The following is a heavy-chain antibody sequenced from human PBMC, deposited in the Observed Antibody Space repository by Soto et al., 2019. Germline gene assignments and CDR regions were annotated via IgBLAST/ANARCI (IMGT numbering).Heavy chain of an antibody. D-gene: IGHD1-20*01. CDR2: IYYSGST. Sequence: SETLSLTCTVSGGSISSGGYYWSWIRQHPGKGLEWIGYIYYSGSTNYNPSLKSRVTISVDTSKNQFSLKLSSVTAADTAVYYCARRYNWNGWFDPWGQGTLVTVSS. CDR3: ARRYNWNGWFDP. J-gene: IGHJ5*02. V-gene: IGHV4-31*03. CDR1: GGSISSGGYY.